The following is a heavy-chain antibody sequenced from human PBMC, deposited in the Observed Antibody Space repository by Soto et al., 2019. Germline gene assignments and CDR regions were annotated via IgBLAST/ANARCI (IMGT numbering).Heavy chain of an antibody. CDR1: GYTFTSNY. V-gene: IGHV1-46*01. J-gene: IGHJ4*02. CDR2: INPSGGGT. CDR3: VRDSTLAY. Sequence: ASVKVSCKASGYTFTSNYMHWVRQAPGQGLEWMGIINPSGGGTGYAQKFEARVTMTTDTSTSTVYMELSSLRSEDTAVYYCVRDSTLAYWGQGTLVTVSS.